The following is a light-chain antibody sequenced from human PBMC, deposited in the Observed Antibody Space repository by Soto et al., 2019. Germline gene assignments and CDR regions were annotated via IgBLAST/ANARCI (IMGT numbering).Light chain of an antibody. Sequence: EIVMTQSPATLSVSPGERATLSCRASQSVSSNLAWYQQKPGQAPRLLIYGASTRATGIPGRFSGSGSGTEFTLTISSLQSEDFAVYYCQQYNNWPRTFGQGTKVDTK. CDR1: QSVSSN. V-gene: IGKV3-15*01. CDR3: QQYNNWPRT. CDR2: GAS. J-gene: IGKJ1*01.